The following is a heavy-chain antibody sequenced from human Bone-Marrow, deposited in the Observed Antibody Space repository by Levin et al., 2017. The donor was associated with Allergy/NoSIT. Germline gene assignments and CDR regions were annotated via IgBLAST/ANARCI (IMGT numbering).Heavy chain of an antibody. D-gene: IGHD6-13*01. CDR2: IRPSSERT. V-gene: IGHV3-23*01. J-gene: IGHJ4*02. CDR3: AREQGASGWYTVDF. CDR1: GFTFANHA. Sequence: GGSLRLSCAASGFTFANHAMTWVRHAPGKGLEWVSTIRPSSERTYFADSVKGRFTVSRDDSMNMMYLQMNSLRADDAAVYYCAREQGASGWYTVDFWGQGTLFTVSS.